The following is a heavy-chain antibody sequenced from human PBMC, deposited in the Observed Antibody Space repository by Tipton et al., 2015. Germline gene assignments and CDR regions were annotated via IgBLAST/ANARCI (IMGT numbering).Heavy chain of an antibody. V-gene: IGHV4-31*03. CDR2: IYYSGSS. D-gene: IGHD2-15*01. J-gene: IGHJ5*02. Sequence: LRLSCTVSGGSVSSGAYYWSWIRQHPGKGLEWIGYIYYSGSSYYNPSLKSRVTMSVDTSKNQFSLKLTSVTAADTAVYYCARGGNNWFDPWGQGTLVTVSS. CDR1: GGSVSSGAYY. CDR3: ARGGNNWFDP.